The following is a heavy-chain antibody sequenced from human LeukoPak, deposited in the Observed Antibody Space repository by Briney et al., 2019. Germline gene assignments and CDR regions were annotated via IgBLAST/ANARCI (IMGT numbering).Heavy chain of an antibody. J-gene: IGHJ4*02. V-gene: IGHV3-7*01. CDR3: ATGRLQPAH. CDR1: GFGFGSSW. CDR2: IKEDGSEK. D-gene: IGHD5-24*01. Sequence: GGSLRLSCVVSGFGFGSSWMTWVRQAPGRGLEYVANIKEDGSEKYFVDSVKGHFTISRDNAKNSVFLQMNSLRVEDTAVYYCATGRLQPAHWGQGTLVTVSS.